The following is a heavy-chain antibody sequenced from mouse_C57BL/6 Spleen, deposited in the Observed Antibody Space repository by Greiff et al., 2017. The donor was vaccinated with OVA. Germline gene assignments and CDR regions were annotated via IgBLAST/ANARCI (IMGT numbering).Heavy chain of an antibody. CDR3: ARGCIVNPFDY. V-gene: IGHV1-55*01. J-gene: IGHJ2*01. CDR1: GYTFTSYW. D-gene: IGHD6-1*01. CDR2: IYPGSGST. Sequence: QVQLQQPGAELVKPGASVKMSCKASGYTFTSYWITWVKQRPGQGLEWIGDIYPGSGSTNYNEKFKGKATLTVDKSSSTAYMQLSSLTSEDSAVYYCARGCIVNPFDYWGQGTTVTVSA.